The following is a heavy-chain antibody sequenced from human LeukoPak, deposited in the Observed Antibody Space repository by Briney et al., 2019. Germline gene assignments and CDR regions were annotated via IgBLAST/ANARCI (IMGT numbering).Heavy chain of an antibody. CDR3: ARSGRGYSYGWSDWFDP. CDR1: GGSISSYY. Sequence: SETLSLTCTVSGGSISSYYWSWIRQPPGKGLEWIGYIYYSGSTNYNPSLKSRVTISVDTSKNQFSLKLSSVTAADTAVYYCARSGRGYSYGWSDWFDPWGQGTLVTVSS. D-gene: IGHD5-18*01. V-gene: IGHV4-59*08. CDR2: IYYSGST. J-gene: IGHJ5*02.